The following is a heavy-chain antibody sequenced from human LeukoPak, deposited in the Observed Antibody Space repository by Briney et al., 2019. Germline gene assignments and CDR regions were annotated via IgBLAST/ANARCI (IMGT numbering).Heavy chain of an antibody. CDR1: GVSISSTSFF. D-gene: IGHD1-26*01. CDR2: IYKTGST. J-gene: IGHJ4*02. Sequence: PSETLSLTCTVSGVSISSTSFFWGLIRQSPGKGLEWIASIYKTGSTYYNPSLKSRATISVDTSKNQFSLKLRSVTAADTAMYYCARRPRNSGSHDGPLGLDYWGQGTLVTVSS. CDR3: ARRPRNSGSHDGPLGLDY. V-gene: IGHV4-39*07.